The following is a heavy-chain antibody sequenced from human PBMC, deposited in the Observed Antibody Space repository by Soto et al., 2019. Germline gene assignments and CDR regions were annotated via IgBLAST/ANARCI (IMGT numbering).Heavy chain of an antibody. CDR2: LYYRGST. D-gene: IGHD3-10*01. CDR1: GGSISSGGYY. CDR3: TRAEIHGSGSDLSSRFDP. J-gene: IGHJ5*02. V-gene: IGHV4-31*03. Sequence: QVQLQESGPGLVKPSQTLSLTCSVSGGSISSGGYYWSWIRQPPGQGLVWCGYLYYRGSTYNNPSLIRRVTVSVDTSKSQIPLSLSAVTAADTAVYYSTRAEIHGSGSDLSSRFDPWGQGTLVTVSS.